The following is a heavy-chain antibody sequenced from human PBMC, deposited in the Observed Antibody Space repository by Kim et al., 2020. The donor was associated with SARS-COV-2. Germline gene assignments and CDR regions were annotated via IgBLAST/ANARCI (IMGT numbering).Heavy chain of an antibody. V-gene: IGHV4-39*01. CDR3: ARAEYSNSLSRLNFDY. J-gene: IGHJ4*02. Sequence: SETLSLTCTVSGGSISSTSYYWGWIRQPPGKGLEWIGSIYHSGSTYYNPSLKSRVTISVDTSENQFSLKLSSVTAADTAVYYCARAEYSNSLSRLNFDYWGQGALVTVSS. CDR2: IYHSGST. CDR1: GGSISSTSYY. D-gene: IGHD6-6*01.